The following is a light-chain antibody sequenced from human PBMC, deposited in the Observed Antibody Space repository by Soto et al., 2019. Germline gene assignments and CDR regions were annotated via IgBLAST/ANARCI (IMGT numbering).Light chain of an antibody. CDR1: QDVANS. V-gene: IGKV1-33*01. CDR3: QQYDNLPPFA. Sequence: QLTQSPSSLSASVGETVTITCQASQDVANSVQWYQQKPGKAPKLLXFDAYKLETGVPLTFSGSGSGTDFTLTISSLETEDIATYYCQQYDNLPPFACGQGTKVDIK. J-gene: IGKJ2*01. CDR2: DAY.